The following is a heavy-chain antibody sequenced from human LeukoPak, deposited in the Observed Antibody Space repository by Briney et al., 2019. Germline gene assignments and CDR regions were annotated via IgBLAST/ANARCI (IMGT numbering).Heavy chain of an antibody. CDR3: ARAPLVGATLGDAFDI. D-gene: IGHD1-26*01. CDR2: INHSGST. V-gene: IGHV4-34*01. CDR1: GGSFSGYY. J-gene: IGHJ3*02. Sequence: SETLSLTCAVYGGSFSGYYWSWIRQPPGKGLEWIGEINHSGSTNYNPSLKSRVTISVDTSKNQFSLKLSSVTAADTAVYYCARAPLVGATLGDAFDIWGQGTMVTVSS.